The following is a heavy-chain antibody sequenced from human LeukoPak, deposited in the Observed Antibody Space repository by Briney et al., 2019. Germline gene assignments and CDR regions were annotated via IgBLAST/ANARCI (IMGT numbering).Heavy chain of an antibody. CDR1: GYSISSGYY. CDR2: IYHSGST. D-gene: IGHD6-13*01. V-gene: IGHV4-38-2*02. Sequence: SETLSLTCTVSGYSISSGYYWGWIRQPPGKGPEWIGSIYHSGSTYYNPSLKSRVTISVDTSKNQFSLKLSSVTAADTAVYYCARDDIAAADPFDYWGQGTLVTVSS. J-gene: IGHJ4*02. CDR3: ARDDIAAADPFDY.